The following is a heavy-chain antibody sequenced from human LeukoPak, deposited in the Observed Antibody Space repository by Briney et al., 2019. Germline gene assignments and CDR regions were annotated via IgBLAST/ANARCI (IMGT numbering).Heavy chain of an antibody. CDR2: INPSGGST. CDR1: GYTFTNYH. D-gene: IGHD3-3*01. Sequence: ASVKVSCKASGYTFTNYHMNWVRQAPGQGLEWMGIINPSGGSTTNAQKFQGRVIMTRDMSTSTVYMELSSLRSEDMAVYYCARGRGEWYDFWSGLGVLDPWGQGTLVTVSS. V-gene: IGHV1-46*01. J-gene: IGHJ5*02. CDR3: ARGRGEWYDFWSGLGVLDP.